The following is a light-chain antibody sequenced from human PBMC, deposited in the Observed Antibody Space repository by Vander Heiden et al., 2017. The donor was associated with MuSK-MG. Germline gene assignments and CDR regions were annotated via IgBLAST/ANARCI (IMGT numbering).Light chain of an antibody. CDR3: QQDGSSPFT. CDR1: EYVNNRY. Sequence: EIVLTQSPDTLSLSPGEGATLSCRASEYVNNRYLAWYQQTPGQTPRLLIYGASIRAAGIPDRFSGSGSGTDFTLTISRLETEDFAMYYCQQDGSSPFTLGHGTKVDI. J-gene: IGKJ3*01. CDR2: GAS. V-gene: IGKV3-20*01.